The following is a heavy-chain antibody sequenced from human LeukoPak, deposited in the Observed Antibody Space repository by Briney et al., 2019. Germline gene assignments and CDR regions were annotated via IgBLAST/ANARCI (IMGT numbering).Heavy chain of an antibody. J-gene: IGHJ3*02. CDR3: ATFTIFGVNDAFDI. Sequence: GESLEISCNGSGYTFTSYWIGWVRQMPGKGLEWMGIIYPSDSDTRYSPSFQGQVTISADKSISTAYLQWSSLKASDTAMYYCATFTIFGVNDAFDIWGQGTMVTVSS. CDR1: GYTFTSYW. V-gene: IGHV5-51*01. D-gene: IGHD3-3*01. CDR2: IYPSDSDT.